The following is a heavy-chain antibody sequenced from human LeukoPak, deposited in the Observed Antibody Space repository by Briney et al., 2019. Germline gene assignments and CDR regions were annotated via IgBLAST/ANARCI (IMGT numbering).Heavy chain of an antibody. CDR1: GFTFSRYW. CDR3: TRSMTAGSSLWGY. D-gene: IGHD6-19*01. V-gene: IGHV3-74*01. Sequence: GGSLRLSCAASGFTFSRYWMNWVRQAPGKGLAWVSRINSDGSNINYADSVKGRFTISRDNAKNTLYLQMNSLRSEDTAVYYCTRSMTAGSSLWGYWGQGSLVTVSS. CDR2: INSDGSNI. J-gene: IGHJ4*02.